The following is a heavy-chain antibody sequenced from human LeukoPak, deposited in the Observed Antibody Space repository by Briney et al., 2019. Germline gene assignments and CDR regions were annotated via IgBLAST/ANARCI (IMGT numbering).Heavy chain of an antibody. J-gene: IGHJ4*01. CDR2: SDGGGSST. Sequence: GGALRLSCAASGLTFSNYWMHWVGQVPGKGRVWVSRSDGGGSSTSYADSVKGRFSISRDNAKSILYLQMNSLRAEDTAVYYCARGPGSSGGAYVGDYWGHGTLVTVSS. D-gene: IGHD3-22*01. CDR3: ARGPGSSGGAYVGDY. CDR1: GLTFSNYW. V-gene: IGHV3-74*01.